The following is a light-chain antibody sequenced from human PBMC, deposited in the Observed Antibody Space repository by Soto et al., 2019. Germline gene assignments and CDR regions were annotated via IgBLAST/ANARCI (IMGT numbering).Light chain of an antibody. CDR2: GAS. Sequence: EIVLTQSPDTLSLSPGERVTLSCRASQRMTNNFLAWFQQKPGLAPRLLIHGASTRASGVPDRFTGGGSGTDFVLTISRVEPEDFAVYYCQQSGLSPFTFGQRTKLQIK. V-gene: IGKV3-20*01. CDR3: QQSGLSPFT. CDR1: QRMTNNF. J-gene: IGKJ2*01.